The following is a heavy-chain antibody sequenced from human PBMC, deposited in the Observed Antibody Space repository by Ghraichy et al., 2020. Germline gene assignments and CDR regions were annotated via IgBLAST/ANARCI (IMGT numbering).Heavy chain of an antibody. CDR1: GFTFSSYW. Sequence: GGSLRLSCAASGFTFSSYWMSWVRQAPGKGLEWVANIKQDGSEKYYVDSVKGRFTISRDNAKNSLYLQMNSLRAEDTAVYYCARDRVVVVPAATLYYYYYYGMDVWGQGTTVTVSS. CDR2: IKQDGSEK. V-gene: IGHV3-7*01. J-gene: IGHJ6*02. D-gene: IGHD2-2*01. CDR3: ARDRVVVVPAATLYYYYYYGMDV.